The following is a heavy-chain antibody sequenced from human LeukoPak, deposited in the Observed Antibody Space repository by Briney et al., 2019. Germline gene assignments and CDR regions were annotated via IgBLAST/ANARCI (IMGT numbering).Heavy chain of an antibody. J-gene: IGHJ6*02. Sequence: RGSLRLSCAVSGFTFSSYAMTWVRQAPGKGLEWVSTIDGSGRSTDYADSVKGRFTVSRDNSKNTLFLQMNSLGAEDTAVYYCAKTPRLCSGGTCYRNYGMDVWGQGTTVTVSS. V-gene: IGHV3-23*01. D-gene: IGHD2-15*01. CDR2: IDGSGRST. CDR1: GFTFSSYA. CDR3: AKTPRLCSGGTCYRNYGMDV.